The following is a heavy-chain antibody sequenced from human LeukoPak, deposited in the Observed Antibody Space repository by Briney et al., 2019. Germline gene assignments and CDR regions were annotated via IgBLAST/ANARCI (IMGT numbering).Heavy chain of an antibody. J-gene: IGHJ3*02. CDR3: ARDGYSYGHLAFDI. D-gene: IGHD5-18*01. Sequence: PGGSLRLSCAASGFTFSSYEMNWVRQAPGKGLEWVSYISSSSSTIYYADSVKGRFTISRDNAKNSLYLQMNSLRAEDTAVYYCARDGYSYGHLAFDIWGQGTMVTVSS. CDR1: GFTFSSYE. CDR2: ISSSSSTI. V-gene: IGHV3-48*01.